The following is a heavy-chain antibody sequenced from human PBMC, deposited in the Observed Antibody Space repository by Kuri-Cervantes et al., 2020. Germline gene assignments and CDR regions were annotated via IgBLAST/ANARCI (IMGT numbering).Heavy chain of an antibody. CDR3: ASGPDTEYFHH. J-gene: IGHJ1*01. V-gene: IGHV1-46*01. CDR2: INPSGGST. CDR1: GYAFTSYC. Sequence: ASVKVSCKASGYAFTSYCMHWVRQAPGQGLEWMGIINPSGGSTSYAQKFQGRVTMTRDTSISTAYMELSRLRSDDTAVYYCASGPDTEYFHHWGLGTLVTVSS.